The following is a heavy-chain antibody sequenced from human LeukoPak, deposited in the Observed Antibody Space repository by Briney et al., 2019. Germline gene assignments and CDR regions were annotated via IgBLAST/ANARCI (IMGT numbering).Heavy chain of an antibody. V-gene: IGHV5-51*01. CDR2: IWPGDSDT. J-gene: IGHJ6*02. D-gene: IGHD6-13*01. CDR1: GYSFTSYW. CDR3: ARSQVRYSITYGMDV. Sequence: GESLKISCKGSGYSFTSYWIGWVRQMPGKGLEWMGIIWPGDSDTRYSPSFQGQVIMSADKSISTAYLQWSSLKASDTAMYYCARSQVRYSITYGMDVWGQGTTVTVSS.